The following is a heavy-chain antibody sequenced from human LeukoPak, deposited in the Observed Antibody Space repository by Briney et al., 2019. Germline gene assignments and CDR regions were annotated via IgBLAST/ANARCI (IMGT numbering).Heavy chain of an antibody. CDR1: GGSFSGYY. CDR2: INHSGST. Sequence: SETLSLTCAVYGGSFSGYYWSWIRQPPGKGLEWIGEINHSGSTNYNPSLKSRVTISVDTSKNQFSLKLSSVTAADTAVYCCARSLNYDILTGYPRGGLFDPWGQGTLVTVSS. V-gene: IGHV4-34*01. CDR3: ARSLNYDILTGYPRGGLFDP. D-gene: IGHD3-9*01. J-gene: IGHJ5*02.